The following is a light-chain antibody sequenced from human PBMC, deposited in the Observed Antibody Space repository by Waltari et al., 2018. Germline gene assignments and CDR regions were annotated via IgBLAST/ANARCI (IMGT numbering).Light chain of an antibody. CDR1: QSISNY. CDR3: QQTYSAPAPT. J-gene: IGKJ4*01. CDR2: SAS. Sequence: DIQMTQSPSSLSASVGDRVTITCRASQSISNYLHWYQQKPGQAPKLLISSASTLHGGVPSRFSGVASGTEFTLTISSLQTEDFATYYCQQTYSAPAPTFGGGTKVEIK. V-gene: IGKV1-39*01.